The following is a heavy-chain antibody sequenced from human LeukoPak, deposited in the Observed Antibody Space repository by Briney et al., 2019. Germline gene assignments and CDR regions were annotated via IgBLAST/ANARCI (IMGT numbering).Heavy chain of an antibody. CDR2: ITNTGRTT. CDR3: AREASGNYHVFDS. D-gene: IGHD6-25*01. CDR1: GCSLNTYF. Sequence: GGSLRLSCEASGCSLNTYFMSWIRQAPGKGLEWVSYITNTGRTTNYADAVKGRFTISRDNAKQSVYLEMTDLRVEDTGVYYCAREASGNYHVFDSWGQGTLVTVSS. V-gene: IGHV3-11*04. J-gene: IGHJ4*02.